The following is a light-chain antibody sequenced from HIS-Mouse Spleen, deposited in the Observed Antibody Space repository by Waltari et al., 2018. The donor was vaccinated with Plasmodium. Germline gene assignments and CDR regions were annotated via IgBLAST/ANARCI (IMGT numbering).Light chain of an antibody. V-gene: IGKV1D-8*02. J-gene: IGKJ3*01. CDR2: AAS. Sequence: AIWVTQSPSLLSASTRDRVTISCRMSQSISSYLAWYQQKPGKAPELLIYAASTLQSGVPSRFSGSGSGTDFTLTISCLQSEDFATYYCQQYYSFPFTFGPGTKVDIK. CDR1: QSISSY. CDR3: QQYYSFPFT.